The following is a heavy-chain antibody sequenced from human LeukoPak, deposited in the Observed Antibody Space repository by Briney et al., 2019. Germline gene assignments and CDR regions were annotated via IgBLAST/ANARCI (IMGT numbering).Heavy chain of an antibody. CDR2: ISYDGSIK. D-gene: IGHD4-17*01. V-gene: IGHV3-30*18. CDR1: GFTFSSYG. J-gene: IGHJ4*02. Sequence: GGSLRLSCAASGFTFSSYGMHWVRQAPGKGLEWVAVISYDGSIKYYADSVKGRFTISRDNSKNTLYLQMNSLRAEATAVYYCAKDLMDYGDPFSPDYWGQGTLVTVSS. CDR3: AKDLMDYGDPFSPDY.